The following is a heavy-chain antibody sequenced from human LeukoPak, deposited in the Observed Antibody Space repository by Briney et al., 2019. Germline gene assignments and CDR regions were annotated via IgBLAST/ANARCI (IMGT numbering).Heavy chain of an antibody. CDR2: INSDGSWI. V-gene: IGHV3-74*01. CDR1: GNYW. J-gene: IGHJ4*02. D-gene: IGHD2/OR15-2a*01. CDR3: VSFYETY. Sequence: GGSPRLSCAASGNYWMHWVRQVPGKGLVWVSHINSDGSWISYADSVKGRFTISKDNAKNTVYLQMNSLRAEDTAVYYCVSFYETYWGRGTLVTVSS.